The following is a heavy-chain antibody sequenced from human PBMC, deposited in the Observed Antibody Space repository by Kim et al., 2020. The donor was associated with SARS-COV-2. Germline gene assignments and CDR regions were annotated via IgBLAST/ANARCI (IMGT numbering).Heavy chain of an antibody. CDR1: GFTFSSYA. CDR2: ISSNGGST. D-gene: IGHD3-10*01. V-gene: IGHV3-64D*09. Sequence: GGSLRLSCSASGFTFSSYAMHWVRQAPGKGLEYVSAISSNGGSTYYADSVKGRFTISRDNSKNTLYLQMSSLRAEDTAVYYCVNSRAAMVRGVLYYWGQGTLVTVSS. CDR3: VNSRAAMVRGVLYY. J-gene: IGHJ4*02.